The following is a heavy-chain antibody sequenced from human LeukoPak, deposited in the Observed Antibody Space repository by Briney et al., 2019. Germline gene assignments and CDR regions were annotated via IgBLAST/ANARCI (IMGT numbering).Heavy chain of an antibody. Sequence: ASVKVSCKASGYSFSDYAIQWVRQAPGQRLEWMGWINAGNGKTKYSQNFQGRGTITRDRSASTAYMELSSLRSENTSIYYCARGRWTATETTYYLDYWGQGTLVTVSS. CDR3: ARGRWTATETTYYLDY. CDR2: INAGNGKT. CDR1: GYSFSDYA. D-gene: IGHD4-17*01. J-gene: IGHJ4*02. V-gene: IGHV1-3*01.